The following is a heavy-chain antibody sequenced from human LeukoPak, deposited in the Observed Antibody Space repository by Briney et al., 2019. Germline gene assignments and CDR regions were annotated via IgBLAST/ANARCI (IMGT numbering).Heavy chain of an antibody. CDR1: GFTFSDFE. CDR3: ARERGQWLDFDY. D-gene: IGHD6-19*01. V-gene: IGHV3-48*03. CDR2: ISDSGSTK. J-gene: IGHJ4*02. Sequence: GGSLRLSCAASGFTFSDFEINWVRHAPGKGLEWVSYISDSGSTKYYADSVKGRFTISRDNAKSSLYLQMNSLRAEDTAVYYCARERGQWLDFDYWGQGTLVTVSS.